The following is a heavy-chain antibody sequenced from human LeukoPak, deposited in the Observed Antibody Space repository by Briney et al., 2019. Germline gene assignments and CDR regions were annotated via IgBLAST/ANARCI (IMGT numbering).Heavy chain of an antibody. V-gene: IGHV4-4*07. J-gene: IGHJ6*02. D-gene: IGHD4-17*01. Sequence: SETLSLTCTVSGGSISSYYWSWIRQPAGKGLEWIGRIYTSGSTNYNSSLKSRVTMSVDTSKNQFSLKLSSVTAADTAVYYCARDRATVTTKNYYYGMDVWGQGTTVTVSS. CDR2: IYTSGST. CDR1: GGSISSYY. CDR3: ARDRATVTTKNYYYGMDV.